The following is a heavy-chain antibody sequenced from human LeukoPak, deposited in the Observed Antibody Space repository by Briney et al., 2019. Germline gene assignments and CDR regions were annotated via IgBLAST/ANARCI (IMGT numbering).Heavy chain of an antibody. V-gene: IGHV1-69*13. CDR2: IIPIFGTA. CDR3: ARDVRGYSGYEEGSYYYYGMDV. D-gene: IGHD5-12*01. CDR1: GGTFSSYA. Sequence: ASVKVSCEASGGTFSSYAISWVRQAPGQGLEWMGGIIPIFGTANYAQKFQGRVTITADESTSTAYMELSSLRSEDTAVYYCARDVRGYSGYEEGSYYYYGMDVWGQGTTVTVSS. J-gene: IGHJ6*02.